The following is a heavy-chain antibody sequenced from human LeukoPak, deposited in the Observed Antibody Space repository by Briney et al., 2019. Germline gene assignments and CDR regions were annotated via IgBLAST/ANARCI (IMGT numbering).Heavy chain of an antibody. CDR1: GGAITGYY. D-gene: IGHD4-17*01. V-gene: IGHV4-59*01. CDR3: ARGRPSHDYGTLFDY. CDR2: IYYSGST. Sequence: KTSETLSLTCTVSGGAITGYYWSWIRQPPGKGLEWIGYIYYSGSTNYNPSLKSRVTMSVDTSKKQFSLKLSSVTAADTAVYYCARGRPSHDYGTLFDYWGQGTLVTVSS. J-gene: IGHJ4*02.